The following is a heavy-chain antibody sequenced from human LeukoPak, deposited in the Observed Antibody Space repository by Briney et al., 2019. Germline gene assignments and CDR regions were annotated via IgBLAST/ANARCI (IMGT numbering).Heavy chain of an antibody. V-gene: IGHV4-59*01. CDR2: MYYSGST. Sequence: SETLSLTCTLSGGSITSYYWSWIRQPPGKGLEWIGYMYYSGSTSYNPSLKSRVTTSVDTAKNQFSLKVNSVTAADTAVYYCARGEPVDYWGQGTLVTVSS. CDR1: GGSITSYY. CDR3: ARGEPVDY. J-gene: IGHJ4*02. D-gene: IGHD1-14*01.